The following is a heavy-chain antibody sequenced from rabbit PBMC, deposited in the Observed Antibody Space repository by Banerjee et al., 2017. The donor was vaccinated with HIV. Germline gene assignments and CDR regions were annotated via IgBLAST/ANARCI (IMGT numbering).Heavy chain of an antibody. CDR2: IDPVFGST. D-gene: IGHD1-1*01. Sequence: QLKESGGGLVQPGGSLKLSCKASGFDFSSYYMSWVRQAPGKGLEWIGYIDPVFGSTYYASWVNGRFTISSHNAQNTVFLQMISLTAADTATYFCAASSGYYNLWGQGTLVTVS. V-gene: IGHV1S7*01. J-gene: IGHJ4*01. CDR3: AASSGYYNL. CDR1: GFDFSSYY.